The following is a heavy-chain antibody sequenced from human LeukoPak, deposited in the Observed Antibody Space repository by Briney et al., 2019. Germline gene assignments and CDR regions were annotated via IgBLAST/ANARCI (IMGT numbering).Heavy chain of an antibody. Sequence: GRSLRLSCAASGFTFSSYAMHWVRQAPGKGLEWVAVISYDVSNKYYADSVKGRFTISRDNSKSTLYLQMNSLRDVDTALYYCARGLAGGLDSWGQGTLVTVSS. J-gene: IGHJ4*02. CDR2: ISYDVSNK. D-gene: IGHD3-9*01. CDR3: ARGLAGGLDS. V-gene: IGHV3-30*04. CDR1: GFTFSSYA.